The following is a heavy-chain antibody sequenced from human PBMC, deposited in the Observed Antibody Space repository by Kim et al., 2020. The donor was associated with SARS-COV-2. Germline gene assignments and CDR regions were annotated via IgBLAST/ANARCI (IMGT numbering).Heavy chain of an antibody. CDR1: GGSISSSSYY. CDR3: ARIPRGYGDYAFDL. Sequence: SETLSLTCTVSGGSISSSSYYWGWIRQPPGKGLEWIGSIYYSGSTYYNPSLKSRVTISVDTSKNQFSLKLSSVTAADTAVYYCARIPRGYGDYAFDLWGRGTLVTVSS. V-gene: IGHV4-39*01. D-gene: IGHD4-17*01. J-gene: IGHJ2*01. CDR2: IYYSGST.